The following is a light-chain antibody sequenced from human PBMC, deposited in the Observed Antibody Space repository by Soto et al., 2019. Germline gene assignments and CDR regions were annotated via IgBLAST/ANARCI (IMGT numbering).Light chain of an antibody. CDR2: GAS. V-gene: IGKV3-20*01. CDR1: QSVSNY. J-gene: IGKJ1*01. Sequence: PGERATLSCRASQSVSNYLAWYQQKPGQAPRLLIYGASRRATVIPDRFSGSGSGTDFTLTISRLEPEDFAVSYCQQYGGSPQTFGQGTNVEIK. CDR3: QQYGGSPQT.